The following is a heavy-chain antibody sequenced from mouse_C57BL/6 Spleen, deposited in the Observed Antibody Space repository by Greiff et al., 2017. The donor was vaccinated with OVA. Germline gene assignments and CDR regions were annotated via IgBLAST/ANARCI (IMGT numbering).Heavy chain of an antibody. CDR1: GFTFSDFY. J-gene: IGHJ2*01. CDR2: SRNKANDYTT. D-gene: IGHD1-1*01. V-gene: IGHV7-1*01. CDR3: ARDAYYYGHFDY. Sequence: EVNLVESGGGLVQSGRSLRLSCATSGFTFSDFYMEWVRQAPGKGLEWIAASRNKANDYTTEYSASVKGRFIVSRDTSQSILYLQMNALRAEDTAIYYCARDAYYYGHFDYWGQGTTLTVSS.